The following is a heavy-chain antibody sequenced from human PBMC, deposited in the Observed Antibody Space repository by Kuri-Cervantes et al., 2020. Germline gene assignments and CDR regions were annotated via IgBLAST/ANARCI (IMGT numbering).Heavy chain of an antibody. V-gene: IGHV3-9*01. Sequence: SLKISCAASGFTFDDYAMHWVRQAPGKGLEWVSGISWNSGNIGYADSMKGRFTISRDNAKNSLYLQMNSLRAEDTALYYCAKDLNPRYCSSTSCPSYYYYGMDVWGQGTTVTVSS. CDR1: GFTFDDYA. D-gene: IGHD2-2*01. J-gene: IGHJ6*02. CDR2: ISWNSGNI. CDR3: AKDLNPRYCSSTSCPSYYYYGMDV.